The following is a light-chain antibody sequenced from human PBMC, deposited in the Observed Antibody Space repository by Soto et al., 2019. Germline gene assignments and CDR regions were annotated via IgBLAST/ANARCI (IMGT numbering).Light chain of an antibody. CDR3: QQYVMATPN. J-gene: IGKJ4*01. CDR2: GAS. CDR1: QSVLDNQ. Sequence: EIVLSQSPATLSLSPGERAILSCRASQSVLDNQVAWYQQKPGQAPRLLIYGASSKVTGIPDRFSGSGSETDFTLTISRLESEDFEVYYCQQYVMATPNFGGGNKVENK. V-gene: IGKV3-20*01.